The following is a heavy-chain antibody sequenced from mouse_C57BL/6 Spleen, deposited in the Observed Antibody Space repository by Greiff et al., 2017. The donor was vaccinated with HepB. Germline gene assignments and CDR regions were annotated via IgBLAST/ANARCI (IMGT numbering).Heavy chain of an antibody. J-gene: IGHJ4*01. CDR1: GYAFSSSW. CDR2: IYPGDGDT. Sequence: LQESGPELVKPGASVKISCKASGYAFSSSWMNWVKQRPGKGLEWIGRIYPGDGDTNYNGKFKGKATLTADKSSSTAYMQLGSLTSEDSAVYFCASSRSSYAMDYWGQGTSVTVSS. D-gene: IGHD6-1*01. CDR3: ASSRSSYAMDY. V-gene: IGHV1-82*01.